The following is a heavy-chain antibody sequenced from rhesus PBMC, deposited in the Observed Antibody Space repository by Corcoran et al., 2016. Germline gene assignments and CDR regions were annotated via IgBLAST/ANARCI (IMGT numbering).Heavy chain of an antibody. J-gene: IGHJ4*01. Sequence: QVQLVQSGSEIKQPGDSVKLSCKASGSTFTCYYMPWVRQAPGQVLEWIGMNPHNNGNKGYAQNFQSRVTITTDTSTSTGYMELSSLRSEDTAVDYCTRGGYSYSFDYWGQGVLVTVSS. V-gene: IGHV1-180*01. D-gene: IGHD5-12*01. CDR2: NPHNNGNK. CDR3: TRGGYSYSFDY. CDR1: GSTFTCYY.